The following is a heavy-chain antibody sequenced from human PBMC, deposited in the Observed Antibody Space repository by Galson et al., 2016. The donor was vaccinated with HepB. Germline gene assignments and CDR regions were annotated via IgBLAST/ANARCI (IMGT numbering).Heavy chain of an antibody. D-gene: IGHD3-10*01. CDR1: GYTLTEFS. V-gene: IGHV1-24*01. Sequence: SVKVSCKVSGYTLTEFSMHWVRQAPRKGLEWMGGFDPEDGETIYAQKFQGRVTMTEDTSSDTAFMELSSLRSEDTAVYYCVTGPGTTMVQGLFDNWGQGTLVTVSS. CDR3: VTGPGTTMVQGLFDN. J-gene: IGHJ4*02. CDR2: FDPEDGET.